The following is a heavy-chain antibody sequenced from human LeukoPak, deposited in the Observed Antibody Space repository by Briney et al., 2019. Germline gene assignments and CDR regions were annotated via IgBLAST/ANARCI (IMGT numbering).Heavy chain of an antibody. CDR3: ARGSDILTGYPENAFDI. D-gene: IGHD3-9*01. J-gene: IGHJ3*02. V-gene: IGHV3-53*01. Sequence: PGGSLRLSCAASGFTVSSNYMSWVRQAPGKGLEWVSTIYSGGSTYYADSVKGRFTISRDNSQNTLYLQMNSLRGEDTAVYYCARGSDILTGYPENAFDIWGQGTMVTVSS. CDR1: GFTVSSNY. CDR2: IYSGGST.